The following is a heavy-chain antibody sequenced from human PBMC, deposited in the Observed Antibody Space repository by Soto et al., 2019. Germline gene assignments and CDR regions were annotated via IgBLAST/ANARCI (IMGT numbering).Heavy chain of an antibody. CDR3: ARHDLEANLEWFPLDWFDP. D-gene: IGHD3-3*01. CDR1: GGSISSSSYY. J-gene: IGHJ5*02. Sequence: SETLSLTCTVSGGSISSSSYYWGWIRQPPGKGLEWIGSIYYSGSTYYNPSLKSRVTISVDTSKNQFSLKLSSVTAADTAVYYCARHDLEANLEWFPLDWFDPWGQGTLVTVSS. CDR2: IYYSGST. V-gene: IGHV4-39*01.